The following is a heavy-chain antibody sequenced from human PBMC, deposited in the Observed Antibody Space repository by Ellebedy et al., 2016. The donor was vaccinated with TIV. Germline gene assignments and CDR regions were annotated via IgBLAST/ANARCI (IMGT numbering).Heavy chain of an antibody. CDR3: ARATQWLTFDY. Sequence: PSETLSLTCTVSGGSISSSSYYWGWIRQPTGKGLEWVSTIFNIYNRDYDNKDYADSVKGRFTVSRDSPKNTLYLQMNSLRAEDTAVYYCARATQWLTFDYWGQGILVTVSS. J-gene: IGHJ4*02. CDR2: IFNIYNRDYDNK. CDR1: GGSISSSSYY. V-gene: IGHV3-53*01. D-gene: IGHD6-19*01.